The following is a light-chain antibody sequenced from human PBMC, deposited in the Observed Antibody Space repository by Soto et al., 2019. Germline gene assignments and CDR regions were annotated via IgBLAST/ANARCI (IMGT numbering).Light chain of an antibody. CDR1: SSNIETNN. CDR3: AAWDDSLNAPV. V-gene: IGLV1-44*01. CDR2: GND. Sequence: QSVLTQPPSASGTPGQRVTISCSGTSSNIETNNVNWYQQLPGTAPKLLIHGNDQRPSGIPDRFSGSKSGTSASLAISGLQYEDEADYHCAAWDDSLNAPVFGGGTKLTVL. J-gene: IGLJ3*02.